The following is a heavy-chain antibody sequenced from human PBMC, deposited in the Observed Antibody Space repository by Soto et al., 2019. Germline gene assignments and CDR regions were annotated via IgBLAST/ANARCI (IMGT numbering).Heavy chain of an antibody. Sequence: ASVKVSCKVSGYTLTELSMHWVRQAPGKGLEWMGGFDPEDGETIYAQKFQGRVTMTEDTSTDTAYMELSSLRSEDTAVYYCATSSSGYYWFDPCGQGPLVTVSS. CDR3: ATSSSGYYWFDP. V-gene: IGHV1-24*01. D-gene: IGHD3-22*01. CDR2: FDPEDGET. J-gene: IGHJ5*02. CDR1: GYTLTELS.